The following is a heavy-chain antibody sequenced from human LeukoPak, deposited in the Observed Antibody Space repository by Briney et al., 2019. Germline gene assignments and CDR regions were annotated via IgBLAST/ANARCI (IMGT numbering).Heavy chain of an antibody. CDR1: GGSFSGYY. J-gene: IGHJ5*02. D-gene: IGHD3-10*01. CDR3: ARAAGRMRTRNWFDP. Sequence: MPSETLSLTCAVYGGSFSGYYWSWIRQPPGKGLEWIGEINHSGSTNYNPSLKSRVTISVDTSKNQFSLKLSSVTAADTAVYYCARAAGRMRTRNWFDPWGQGTLVTVSS. V-gene: IGHV4-34*01. CDR2: INHSGST.